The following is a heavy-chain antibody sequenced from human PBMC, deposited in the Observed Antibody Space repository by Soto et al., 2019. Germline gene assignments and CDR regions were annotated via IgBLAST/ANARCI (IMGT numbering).Heavy chain of an antibody. D-gene: IGHD3-16*01. CDR1: GFNFGSYA. J-gene: IGHJ6*02. V-gene: IGHV3-33*08. Sequence: QVQLVESGGGVVQPGRSLRLSCAASGFNFGSYAMHWGRQAPGKGLEWVAVIWYDGSNKYYADSVKGRFIISRDNSKNTVSLHVNSLRSEDTAVYYCARGDLGRGYGMDVWGQGTPVTVSS. CDR3: ARGDLGRGYGMDV. CDR2: IWYDGSNK.